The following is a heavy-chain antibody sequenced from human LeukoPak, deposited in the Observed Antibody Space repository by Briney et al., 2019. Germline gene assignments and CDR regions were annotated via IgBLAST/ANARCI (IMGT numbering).Heavy chain of an antibody. V-gene: IGHV4-4*07. CDR2: IYTSGST. CDR3: ARLHDSSGYYYFDY. D-gene: IGHD3-22*01. CDR1: GGSISSYY. Sequence: SETLSLTCTVSGGSISSYYWSWIRQPAGKGLEWIGRIYTSGSTNYNPSLKSRVTISVDTSKNQFSLKLSSVTAADTAVYYCARLHDSSGYYYFDYWGQGTLVTVSS. J-gene: IGHJ4*02.